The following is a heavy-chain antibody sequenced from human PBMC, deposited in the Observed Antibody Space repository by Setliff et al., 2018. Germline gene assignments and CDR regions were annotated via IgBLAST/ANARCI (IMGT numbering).Heavy chain of an antibody. CDR3: ATGAGYSSSWPFDY. CDR2: IYYSGSTS. J-gene: IGHJ4*02. CDR1: GGSISSGGYY. V-gene: IGHV4-31*03. Sequence: SETLSLTCTVSGGSISSGGYYWSWIRQHPGKGLEWIGYIYYSGSTSYYNPSLKSRVTISVDTSKNQFSLKLSSVTAADTAVYYCATGAGYSSSWPFDYWGQGTLVTVSS. D-gene: IGHD6-13*01.